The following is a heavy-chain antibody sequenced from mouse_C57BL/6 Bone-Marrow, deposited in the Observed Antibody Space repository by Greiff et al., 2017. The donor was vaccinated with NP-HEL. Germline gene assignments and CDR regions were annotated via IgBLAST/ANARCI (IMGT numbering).Heavy chain of an antibody. Sequence: EVKLMESGGDLVKPGGSLKLSCAASGFTFSSYGMSWVRQTPDKRLEWVATISSGGSYTYYPDSVKGRFTITIDNAKNTLYLQMSSLKSEYTALYYGARLSWDVWFAYWGQGTLVTVSA. CDR1: GFTFSSYG. J-gene: IGHJ3*01. CDR2: ISSGGSYT. V-gene: IGHV5-6*01. CDR3: ARLSWDVWFAY. D-gene: IGHD4-1*01.